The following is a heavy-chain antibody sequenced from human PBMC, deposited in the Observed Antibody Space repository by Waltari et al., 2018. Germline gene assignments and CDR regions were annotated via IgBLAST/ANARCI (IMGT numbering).Heavy chain of an antibody. J-gene: IGHJ5*02. CDR3: AKRAGRYCSSTSCYWDNWFDP. D-gene: IGHD2-2*01. V-gene: IGHV3-30*02. CDR2: IRYDGSNK. CDR1: GFTFSSYG. Sequence: QVQLVESGGGVVQPGGSLRLSCAASGFTFSSYGMHWVRQAPGKGLEWVAFIRYDGSNKYYADSVKGRFTISRDNSKNTLYLQMNSLRAEDTAVYYCAKRAGRYCSSTSCYWDNWFDPWGQGTLVTVSS.